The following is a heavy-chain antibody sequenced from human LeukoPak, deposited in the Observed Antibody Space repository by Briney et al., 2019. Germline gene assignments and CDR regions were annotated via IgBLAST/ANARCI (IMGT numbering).Heavy chain of an antibody. J-gene: IGHJ6*03. V-gene: IGHV3-7*03. D-gene: IGHD1-26*01. CDR2: IKQDGSEK. Sequence: GGSLRLSCAASGFTFSTYWMTWVRQAPGKGREWVADIKQDGSEKYFVDSVKGRFTISRDNAKNSLYLQMNSLRAEDTALYYCAKGGIVGASYYYMDVWGKGTTVTISS. CDR1: GFTFSTYW. CDR3: AKGGIVGASYYYMDV.